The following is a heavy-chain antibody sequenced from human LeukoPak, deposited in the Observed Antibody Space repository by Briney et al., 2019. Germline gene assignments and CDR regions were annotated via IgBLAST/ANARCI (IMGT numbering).Heavy chain of an antibody. J-gene: IGHJ3*02. CDR2: IYYSGST. CDR1: GGSISSYY. D-gene: IGHD3-22*01. CDR3: ARARYYYDSSGYSRPEIAFDI. V-gene: IGHV4-59*01. Sequence: PSETLPLTCTVSGGSISSYYWSWIRQPPGKGLEWIGYIYYSGSTNYNPSLKSRVTISVDTSKNQFSLKLSSVTAADTAVYYCARARYYYDSSGYSRPEIAFDIWGQGTMVTVSS.